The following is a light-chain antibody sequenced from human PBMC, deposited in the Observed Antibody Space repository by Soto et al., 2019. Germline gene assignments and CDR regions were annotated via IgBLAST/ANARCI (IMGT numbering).Light chain of an antibody. J-gene: IGLJ1*01. Sequence: QSVLTQPPSVFGAPGQRVTIPCTGSSSNIGAGYDVHWYQQVPGAPPKLIIYDNVNRPSGVTDRFSGSRSGTSASLTVSGLQTEDEADYYCNSYVAGSNVFGTGTKLTVL. CDR1: SSNIGAGYD. CDR2: DNV. CDR3: NSYVAGSNV. V-gene: IGLV1-40*01.